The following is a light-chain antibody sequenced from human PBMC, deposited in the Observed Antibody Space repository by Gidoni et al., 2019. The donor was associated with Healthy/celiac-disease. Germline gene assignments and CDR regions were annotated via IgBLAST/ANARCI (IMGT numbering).Light chain of an antibody. V-gene: IGKV1-5*01. CDR3: QQYNSYPIG. Sequence: DIQMTQSPSTLSASVGDRVTITCRASQSISSWLAWYQQKPGKAPKLLIYDASSLESGVPSRFSGSGSGTEFTLTISSLQPDDFATYYCQQYNSYPIGFXQXTRLEIK. CDR2: DAS. CDR1: QSISSW. J-gene: IGKJ5*01.